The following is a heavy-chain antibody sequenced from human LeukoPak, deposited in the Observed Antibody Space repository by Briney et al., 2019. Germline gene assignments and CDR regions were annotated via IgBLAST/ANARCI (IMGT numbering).Heavy chain of an antibody. CDR2: ISSSGGTI. D-gene: IGHD3-22*01. Sequence: GGSLRLSCAASGFTFSSYEMNWVRQAPGKGLEGVSYISSSGGTIYYADSVKGRFTISRDNSKNTLYLQMNSLRAEDTAVYYCARVLNHYYDSSGFDYWGQGTLVTVSS. J-gene: IGHJ4*02. CDR1: GFTFSSYE. V-gene: IGHV3-48*03. CDR3: ARVLNHYYDSSGFDY.